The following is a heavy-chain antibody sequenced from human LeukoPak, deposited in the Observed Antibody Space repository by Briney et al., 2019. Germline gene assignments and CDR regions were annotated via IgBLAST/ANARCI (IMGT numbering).Heavy chain of an antibody. J-gene: IGHJ4*02. CDR1: GGSISSYY. D-gene: IGHD5-18*01. CDR2: IYYSGST. V-gene: IGHV4-59*01. Sequence: PSETLSLTCTVSGGSISSYYWSWLRQPPGKGLEWIGCIYYSGSTNYNPSLKSRVTISVDTSKNQFSLKLSSVTAADTAVYYCARGRYSYGLRATFDYWGQGTLVTVSS. CDR3: ARGRYSYGLRATFDY.